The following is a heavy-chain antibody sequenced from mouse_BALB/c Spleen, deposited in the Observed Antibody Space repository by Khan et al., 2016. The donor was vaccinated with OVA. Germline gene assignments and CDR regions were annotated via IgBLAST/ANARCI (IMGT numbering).Heavy chain of an antibody. CDR1: GFTFSSYG. Sequence: EVQGVESGGGLVQPGGSRKLSCAASGFTFSSYGMHWVRQAPEKGLEWVAYISGDSNTIYYADTVKGRFTISRDNPKNTLFLQMTSLMSEDTARYYCATSYFYGYYFDYWGPGTTLTVSS. D-gene: IGHD1-1*01. CDR2: ISGDSNTI. J-gene: IGHJ2*01. V-gene: IGHV5-17*02. CDR3: ATSYFYGYYFDY.